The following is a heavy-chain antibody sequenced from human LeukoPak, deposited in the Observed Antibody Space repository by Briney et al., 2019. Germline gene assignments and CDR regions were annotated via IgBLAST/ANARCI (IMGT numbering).Heavy chain of an antibody. D-gene: IGHD3-3*02. Sequence: GGSLRLSCVASGFTFNTYWMSWVRQAPGKGLEWVANINQDGSDKYYVDSVKGRLTISRDNAKNSLYLQMNSLRVEDTAVYYCASDPFTISAYDAFNIWGQGTVVTVSS. J-gene: IGHJ3*02. CDR1: GFTFNTYW. CDR3: ASDPFTISAYDAFNI. CDR2: INQDGSDK. V-gene: IGHV3-7*01.